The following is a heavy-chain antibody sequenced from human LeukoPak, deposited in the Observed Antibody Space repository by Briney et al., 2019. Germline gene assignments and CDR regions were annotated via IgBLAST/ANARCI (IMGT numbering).Heavy chain of an antibody. J-gene: IGHJ4*02. CDR2: INHSGST. Sequence: SETLSLTCAVYGGSFSGYYWSWIRQPPGKGLEWIEEINHSGSTNYNPSLKSRVTISVDTSKNQFSLKLSSVTAADTAVYYCARGGPIVLMVYATPYYFDYWGQGTLVTVSS. CDR3: ARGGPIVLMVYATPYYFDY. V-gene: IGHV4-34*01. CDR1: GGSFSGYY. D-gene: IGHD2-8*01.